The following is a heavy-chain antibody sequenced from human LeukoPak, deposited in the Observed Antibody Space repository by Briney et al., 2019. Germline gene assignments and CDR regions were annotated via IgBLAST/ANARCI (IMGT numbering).Heavy chain of an antibody. CDR2: IYYSGST. CDR1: GGSISSSSYY. D-gene: IGHD1-26*01. J-gene: IGHJ3*02. V-gene: IGHV4-39*01. CDR3: AKPKSHLVPVGAFDI. Sequence: SETLSLTCTVSGGSISSSSYYWGWIRQPPGKGLEWIGSIYYSGSTYYNPSLKSRVTISVDTSKNQFSLKLSSVTAADTAVYYCAKPKSHLVPVGAFDIWGQGTMVTVSS.